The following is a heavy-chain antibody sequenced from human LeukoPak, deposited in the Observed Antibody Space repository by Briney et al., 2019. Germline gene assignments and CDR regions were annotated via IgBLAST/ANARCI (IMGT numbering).Heavy chain of an antibody. V-gene: IGHV4-59*08. CDR1: GGSISSYY. J-gene: IGHJ6*02. CDR2: IYYSGST. Sequence: SETLSLTCTVSGGSISSYYWSWIRQPPGKGLEWIGYIYYSGSTTYNPSLKSRVTISVDTSKNQFSLKLSSVTAADTAVYYCARLWRGSYSDYYYGMDVWGQGTTVTVSS. D-gene: IGHD1-26*01. CDR3: ARLWRGSYSDYYYGMDV.